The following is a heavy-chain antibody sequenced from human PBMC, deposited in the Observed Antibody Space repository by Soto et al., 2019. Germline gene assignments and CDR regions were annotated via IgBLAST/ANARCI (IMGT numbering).Heavy chain of an antibody. Sequence: QVQLVQSGAEVKKPGASVKVSCKASGYTFTSYDINWVRQATGQGLEWMGWMNPNSGNTGYAQKFQGRVTMTRNTPISTAYMELSSLRYEDTAVYYCARGTLHLGEVSLYRFIYCGQGTLVTVSS. V-gene: IGHV1-8*01. CDR1: GYTFTSYD. D-gene: IGHD3-16*02. CDR3: ARGTLHLGEVSLYRFIY. J-gene: IGHJ4*02. CDR2: MNPNSGNT.